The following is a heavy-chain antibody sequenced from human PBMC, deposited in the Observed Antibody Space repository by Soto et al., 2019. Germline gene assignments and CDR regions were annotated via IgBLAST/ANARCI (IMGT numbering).Heavy chain of an antibody. CDR1: GGTFSNFA. CDR3: AWPFLKWLYDAFHI. D-gene: IGHD3-3*01. Sequence: QVQLVQSGAEVKKPGSSVKVSCKASGGTFSNFAISWVRQAPGQGLEWMGGVIPLYGTPNYAQKFQGRVTITADKSTSTGYMELSSLRSEDTAVYYCAWPFLKWLYDAFHIWGQGTIVTVSS. V-gene: IGHV1-69*06. J-gene: IGHJ3*02. CDR2: VIPLYGTP.